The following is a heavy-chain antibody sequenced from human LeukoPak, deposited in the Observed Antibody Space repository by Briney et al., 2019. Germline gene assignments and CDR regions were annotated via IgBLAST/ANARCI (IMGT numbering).Heavy chain of an antibody. CDR3: TRVGYIDEGIDY. CDR2: ISSGSTYT. D-gene: IGHD5-24*01. J-gene: IGHJ4*02. CDR1: GFTFSDYY. Sequence: GGSLRLSCAASGFTFSDYYMSWIRQAPGKGLEWVSYISSGSTYTNYADSVKGRFTISRDDAKNSLYLQMNSLRAEDTAIYYCTRVGYIDEGIDYWGQGTLVTVSS. V-gene: IGHV3-11*06.